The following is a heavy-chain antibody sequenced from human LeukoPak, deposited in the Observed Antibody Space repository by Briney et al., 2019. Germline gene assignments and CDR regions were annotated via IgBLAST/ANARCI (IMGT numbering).Heavy chain of an antibody. Sequence: SETLSLTCAVSGYSISSGYHWGWIRQSPGKGLEWIGSINHSGSTYYNPSLKGRVTISLDTSKNQFSLKLSSVTAADTAVYYCARDPGGSSGWYFDYWGQEPWSPSPQ. CDR3: ARDPGGSSGWYFDY. V-gene: IGHV4-38-2*02. CDR2: INHSGST. D-gene: IGHD6-19*01. CDR1: GYSISSGYH. J-gene: IGHJ4*01.